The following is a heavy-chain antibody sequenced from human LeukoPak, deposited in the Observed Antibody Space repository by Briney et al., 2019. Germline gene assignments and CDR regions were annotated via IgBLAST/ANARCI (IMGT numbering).Heavy chain of an antibody. CDR3: ARDEYSGNAFDI. Sequence: GGSLRPSCAASGFTFSSYSMNWVRQAPGKGLEWVSSISSSSSYIYYADSVKGRFAISRDNAKNSLYLQMNSLRAEDTAVYYCARDEYSGNAFDIWGQGTMVTVSS. D-gene: IGHD6-6*01. CDR1: GFTFSSYS. V-gene: IGHV3-21*01. J-gene: IGHJ3*02. CDR2: ISSSSSYI.